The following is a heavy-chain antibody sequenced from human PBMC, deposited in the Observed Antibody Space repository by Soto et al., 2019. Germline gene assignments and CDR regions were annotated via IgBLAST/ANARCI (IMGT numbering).Heavy chain of an antibody. CDR1: GFTFSSYA. V-gene: IGHV3-30-3*01. Sequence: GGSLRLSCAASGFTFSSYAMHWVRQAPGKGLEWVAVISYDGSNKYYADSVKGRFTISRDNSKNTLYLQMNSLRAEDTAVYYCARDYPYRGYSYGLGFDDWGQGTLVTVSS. CDR3: ARDYPYRGYSYGLGFDD. D-gene: IGHD5-18*01. CDR2: ISYDGSNK. J-gene: IGHJ4*02.